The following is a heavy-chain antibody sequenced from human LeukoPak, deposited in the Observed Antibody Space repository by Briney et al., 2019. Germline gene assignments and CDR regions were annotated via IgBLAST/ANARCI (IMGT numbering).Heavy chain of an antibody. CDR2: ISYDGSNK. J-gene: IGHJ6*02. Sequence: GSLRLSCAASGFTFSSYGMHWVRQAPGKGLEWVAVISYDGSNKYYADSVKGRFTISRDNSKNTLYLQMNSLRAEDTAVYYCAKEGYDSSGYYYSYYYYGMDVWGQGTTVTVSS. V-gene: IGHV3-30*18. CDR1: GFTFSSYG. D-gene: IGHD3-22*01. CDR3: AKEGYDSSGYYYSYYYYGMDV.